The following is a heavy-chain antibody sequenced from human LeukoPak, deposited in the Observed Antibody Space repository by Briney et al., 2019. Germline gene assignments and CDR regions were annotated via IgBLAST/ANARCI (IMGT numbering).Heavy chain of an antibody. J-gene: IGHJ5*02. CDR3: AREAWGIVATNNWFDP. D-gene: IGHD5-12*01. Sequence: ETLSLTCAVYGGSFSGYYWSWVRQAPGKGLEWVANIKQDGSEKYYVDSVKGRFTISRDNAKNSLYLQMNSLRAEDTAVYYCAREAWGIVATNNWFDPWGQGTLVTVSS. CDR1: GGSFSGYY. V-gene: IGHV3-7*01. CDR2: IKQDGSEK.